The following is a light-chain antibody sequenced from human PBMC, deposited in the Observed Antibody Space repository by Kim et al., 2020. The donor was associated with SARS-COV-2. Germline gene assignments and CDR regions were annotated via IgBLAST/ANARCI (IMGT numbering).Light chain of an antibody. CDR1: SLRSYY. CDR3: NSRDSSGNHVV. J-gene: IGLJ2*01. V-gene: IGLV3-19*01. CDR2: GKN. Sequence: SSELTQDPAVSVALGQTVRITCQGDSLRSYYASWYQQKPGQAPELAIYGKNNRPSGIPDRFSGSSSGNTASLTITGAQAEDEADYYCNSRDSSGNHVVFGGGTQLTVL.